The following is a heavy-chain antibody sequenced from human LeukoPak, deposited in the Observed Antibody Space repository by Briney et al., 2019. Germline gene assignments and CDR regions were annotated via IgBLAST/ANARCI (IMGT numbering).Heavy chain of an antibody. CDR1: GFTFSTYA. Sequence: PGGSLRLSCAASGFTFSTYALHWVRQAPGKGLEWVSGISPTGDGAYYADSVKGRFTISRDNFKNILYVHMNSLRAKDTAVYYCAKAGDRNYFDYWGQGALVTVSS. J-gene: IGHJ4*02. CDR2: ISPTGDGA. V-gene: IGHV3-23*01. CDR3: AKAGDRNYFDY. D-gene: IGHD3-22*01.